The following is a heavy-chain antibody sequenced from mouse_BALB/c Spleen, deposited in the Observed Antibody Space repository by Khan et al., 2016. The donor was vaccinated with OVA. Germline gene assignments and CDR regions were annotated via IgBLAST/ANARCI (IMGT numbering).Heavy chain of an antibody. CDR1: GFSFSTSG. J-gene: IGHJ4*01. V-gene: IGHV5-6*01. Sequence: EVELVESGGDLVKPGGSLKLSCAASGFSFSTSGMSWVRQTPDKRLEGVATINSGGAYIYYSDSVKGRFTLSRDNAKNTLYMQMSSLKSKDSAMFYCVRLPDSYYALDYWGQGTSVTVSS. CDR2: INSGGAYI. CDR3: VRLPDSYYALDY.